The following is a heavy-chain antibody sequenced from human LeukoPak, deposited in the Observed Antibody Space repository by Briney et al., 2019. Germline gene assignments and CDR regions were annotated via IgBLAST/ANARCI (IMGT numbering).Heavy chain of an antibody. J-gene: IGHJ3*02. V-gene: IGHV3-23*01. CDR2: TSGSGGST. D-gene: IGHD3-3*01. CDR1: GFTFSSYA. Sequence: GGSLRLSCAASGFTFSSYAMSWVRQAPGKGLEWVSVTSGSGGSTYSADSVKGRFTISRDNSKNTLYLQMNSLRAEDTAVYYCARQITIFGVVGGAFDIWGQGTMVTVSS. CDR3: ARQITIFGVVGGAFDI.